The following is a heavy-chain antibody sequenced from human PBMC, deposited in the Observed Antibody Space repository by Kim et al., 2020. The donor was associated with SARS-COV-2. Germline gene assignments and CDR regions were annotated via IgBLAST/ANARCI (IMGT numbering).Heavy chain of an antibody. CDR3: AGVYSNYGGIDY. CDR1: GFTFSSYG. CDR2: IWYDGTNK. V-gene: IGHV3-33*01. J-gene: IGHJ4*02. Sequence: GGSLKLSCAASGFTFSSYGMHWVRQAPDKGLEWVAVIWYDGTNKYYADSVKGRFTISRDNSKNTLYLQMNSLRAEDTAVYYCAGVYSNYGGIDYWGQGT. D-gene: IGHD4-4*01.